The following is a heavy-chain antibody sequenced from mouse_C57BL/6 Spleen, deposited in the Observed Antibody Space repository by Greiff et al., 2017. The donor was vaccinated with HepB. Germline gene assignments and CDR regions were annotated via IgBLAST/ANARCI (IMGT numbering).Heavy chain of an antibody. CDR1: GFTFSDYG. V-gene: IGHV5-17*01. D-gene: IGHD1-1*01. Sequence: VQLKESGGGLVKPGGSLKLSCAASGFTFSDYGMHWVRQAPEKGLEWVAYISSGSSTINYADTVKGRFTISRDNAKNTLFLQMTSLRSEDTAMYYCARRAEITTVVACYFDVWGTGTTVTVSS. CDR2: ISSGSSTI. J-gene: IGHJ1*03. CDR3: ARRAEITTVVACYFDV.